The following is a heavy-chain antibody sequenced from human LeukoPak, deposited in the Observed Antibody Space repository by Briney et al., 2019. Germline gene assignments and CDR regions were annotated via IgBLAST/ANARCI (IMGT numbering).Heavy chain of an antibody. D-gene: IGHD2-2*01. J-gene: IGHJ6*03. CDR3: AKDEVVPGYYYTDV. V-gene: IGHV3-30*02. CDR2: IRYDGSNK. CDR1: GFTFSSYG. Sequence: GGSLRLSCAASGFTFSSYGMHWVRQAPGKGLEWVAFIRYDGSNKRYADSVKGRFTISRDNSKNTLYLQMNSLRAEDTAVYYCAKDEVVPGYYYTDVWGRGTTVTISS.